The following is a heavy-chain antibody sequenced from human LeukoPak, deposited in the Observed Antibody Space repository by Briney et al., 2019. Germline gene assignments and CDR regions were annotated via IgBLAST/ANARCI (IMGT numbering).Heavy chain of an antibody. J-gene: IGHJ4*02. V-gene: IGHV1-69*02. CDR3: ARVNGYSYGSMYYFDY. Sequence: ASVTVSFPASGGTFTIYTISWVRQAPGQGLEWMGRIIPILGIANYAQKFQGRVTITADKSTSTAYMELSSLRSEDTAVYYCARVNGYSYGSMYYFDYWDQGTLVTVSS. CDR2: IIPILGIA. D-gene: IGHD5-18*01. CDR1: GGTFTIYT.